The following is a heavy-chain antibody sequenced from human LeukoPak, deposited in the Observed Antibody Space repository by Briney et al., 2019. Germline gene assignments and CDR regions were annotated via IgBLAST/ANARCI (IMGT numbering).Heavy chain of an antibody. CDR2: INHSGSA. D-gene: IGHD3-3*01. Sequence: PSETLSLTCAVYGGSFSGYYWSRIRQPPGKGLEWIGEINHSGSANYNPSLKSRVTISVDTSKNQFSLKLSSVTAADTAVYYCARATDYLEWLALYYFDYWGQGTLVTVSS. V-gene: IGHV4-34*01. J-gene: IGHJ4*02. CDR3: ARATDYLEWLALYYFDY. CDR1: GGSFSGYY.